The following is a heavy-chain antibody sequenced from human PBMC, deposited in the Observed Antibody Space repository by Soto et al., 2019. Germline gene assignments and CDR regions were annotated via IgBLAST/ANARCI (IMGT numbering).Heavy chain of an antibody. CDR2: IYYSGST. V-gene: IGHV4-30-4*01. J-gene: IGHJ5*02. Sequence: PSETLSLTCTVSGGSISSGDYYWSWIRQPPGKGLEWIGYIYYSGSTYYNPSLKSRVTISVDTSKNQFSLKLSSVTAADTAVYYCARVKASGTSTIFGVATENWFDPWGHGTLVTVSS. D-gene: IGHD3-3*01. CDR1: GGSISSGDYY. CDR3: ARVKASGTSTIFGVATENWFDP.